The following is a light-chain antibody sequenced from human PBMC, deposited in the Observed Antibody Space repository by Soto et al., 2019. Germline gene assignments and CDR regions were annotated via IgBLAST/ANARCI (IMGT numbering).Light chain of an antibody. J-gene: IGKJ5*01. CDR2: GAS. CDR3: PQAYHLPIT. V-gene: IGKV3D-7*01. CDR1: QSISSSY. Sequence: EVVLTQSPATLSLSPGEGATLSCRVSQSISSSYLSWYQQRPGQAPRLLIYGASTRATGIPARFSGSGRGSGTDFTLTISSLQPEDFEVYYSPQAYHLPITFGQGTRLEI.